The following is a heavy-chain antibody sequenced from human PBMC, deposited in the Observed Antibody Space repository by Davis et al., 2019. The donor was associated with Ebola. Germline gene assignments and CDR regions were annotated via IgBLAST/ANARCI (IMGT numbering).Heavy chain of an antibody. CDR1: GGSVSRGSYY. CDR2: IYYSGST. D-gene: IGHD3-16*01. V-gene: IGHV4-61*01. Sequence: MPSETLSLTCTVSGGSVSRGSYYWSWIRQPPGKGLEWIGYIYYSGSTNYNPSLKSRVTISVDTSKNQFSLKLSSVTAADTAVYYCASWGPYDYVWGSYGYWGQGTLVTVSS. J-gene: IGHJ4*02. CDR3: ASWGPYDYVWGSYGY.